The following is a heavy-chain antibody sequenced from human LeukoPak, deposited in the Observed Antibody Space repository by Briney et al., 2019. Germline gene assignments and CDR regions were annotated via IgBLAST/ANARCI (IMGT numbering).Heavy chain of an antibody. CDR3: TRGVLWFGELRDY. CDR2: IKSKTDGGTT. D-gene: IGHD3-10*01. J-gene: IGHJ4*02. Sequence: GGSLRLSCAASGFTFSNAWMSWVRQAPGKGLEWVGRIKSKTDGGTTDYAAPVKGRFTISRDDSKNTLYLQMNSLKTEDTAVYYCTRGVLWFGELRDYWGQGTLVTVSS. V-gene: IGHV3-15*01. CDR1: GFTFSNAW.